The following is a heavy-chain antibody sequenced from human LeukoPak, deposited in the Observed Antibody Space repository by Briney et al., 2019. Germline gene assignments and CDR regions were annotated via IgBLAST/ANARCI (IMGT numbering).Heavy chain of an antibody. V-gene: IGHV4-34*01. CDR1: GGSFSGYY. J-gene: IGHJ3*02. CDR3: ARSEISSGFYFRDI. CDR2: INHSGST. Sequence: SETLSLTCAVYGGSFSGYYWSWIRQPPGEGLEWIGEINHSGSTNYNPSLKSRVTISVDTSKNQFALKLSSVTAADTAVYYCARSEISSGFYFRDIWGQGTMVTVSS. D-gene: IGHD6-19*01.